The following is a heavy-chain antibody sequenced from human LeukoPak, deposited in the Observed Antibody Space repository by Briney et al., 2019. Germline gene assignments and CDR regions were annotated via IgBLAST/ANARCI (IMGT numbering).Heavy chain of an antibody. J-gene: IGHJ4*02. CDR3: ARDSPVGYFDY. Sequence: SQTLSLTCTVSGGSICSASYYWTWIRQPAGRGLEWIGRISTSGSANYNPSLKTRVTISLDTSKNLFSLNLSSVTAADTAVYYCARDSPVGYFDYWGQGTLATVSS. D-gene: IGHD4-23*01. V-gene: IGHV4-61*02. CDR1: GGSICSASYY. CDR2: ISTSGSA.